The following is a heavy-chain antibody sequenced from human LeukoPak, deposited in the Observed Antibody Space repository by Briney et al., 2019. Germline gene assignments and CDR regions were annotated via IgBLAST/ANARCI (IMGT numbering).Heavy chain of an antibody. J-gene: IGHJ2*01. CDR3: VREMVVAATPWYFNL. Sequence: GGSLRLSCAASGFTFSTYSMNWVRQAPGKGLEWVSSISSNSNYIYYADSAKGRFTISRDNAKNSLYLQMNSLRAEDTAMYYCVREMVVAATPWYFNLWGRGTLVTVSS. CDR2: ISSNSNYI. V-gene: IGHV3-21*01. D-gene: IGHD2-15*01. CDR1: GFTFSTYS.